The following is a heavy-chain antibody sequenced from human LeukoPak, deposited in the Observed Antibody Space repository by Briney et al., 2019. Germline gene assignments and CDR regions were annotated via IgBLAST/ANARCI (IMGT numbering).Heavy chain of an antibody. J-gene: IGHJ4*02. Sequence: GRSLRLSCAATGFTFSHFGMHWVRQAPGKGLEWVAVIWYNGRNQNYRDSVKGRFTISRDNFKNTLHLQMNSLRVEDTAMYYCVREGTSGNGDGYNSHDYWGREPWSPSPQ. V-gene: IGHV3-33*01. CDR2: IWYNGRNQ. CDR3: VREGTSGNGDGYNSHDY. CDR1: GFTFSHFG. D-gene: IGHD5-24*01.